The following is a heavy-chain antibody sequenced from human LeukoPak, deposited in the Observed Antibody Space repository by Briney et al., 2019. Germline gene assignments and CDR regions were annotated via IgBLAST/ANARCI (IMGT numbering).Heavy chain of an antibody. V-gene: IGHV3-7*03. Sequence: GGSPRLSCAVSGFTFSGFWMSWSRQAPGKGLEWVASINSDGSEGYYADVVKGRFTISRGNAKNSLYLQINSLRAEDTAVYYCARGGGLDVWGQGAMVTVSS. CDR3: ARGGGLDV. CDR1: GFTFSGFW. D-gene: IGHD3-16*01. J-gene: IGHJ6*02. CDR2: INSDGSEG.